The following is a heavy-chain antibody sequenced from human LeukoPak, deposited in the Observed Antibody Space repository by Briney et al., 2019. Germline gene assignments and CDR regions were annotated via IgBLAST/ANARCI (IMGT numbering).Heavy chain of an antibody. Sequence: PGGSLRLSCAASGFTFSSYEMNWVRQAPGKGLEWVSYISSSGSTIYYADSVKGRFTISRDNSKNTLYLQMNSLRAEDTAVYYCAKPPDSSSYYYYYYMDVWGKGTTVTVSS. J-gene: IGHJ6*03. CDR1: GFTFSSYE. D-gene: IGHD6-6*01. CDR3: AKPPDSSSYYYYYYMDV. CDR2: ISSSGSTI. V-gene: IGHV3-48*03.